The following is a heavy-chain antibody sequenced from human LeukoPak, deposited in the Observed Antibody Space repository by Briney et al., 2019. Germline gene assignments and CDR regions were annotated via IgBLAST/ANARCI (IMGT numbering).Heavy chain of an antibody. V-gene: IGHV4-4*02. CDR1: GGSISNRNW. D-gene: IGHD1-1*01. J-gene: IGHJ4*02. Sequence: KPSGTLSLTCTVSGGSISNRNWWSWVRQSPGKGLEWIGEIYHSGSTNSNPSLKSRVTMSVDKSKKQFSLNLSSVTAADTAVYYCARSFWGTTAISYFDYWGQGTLVTVSS. CDR2: IYHSGST. CDR3: ARSFWGTTAISYFDY.